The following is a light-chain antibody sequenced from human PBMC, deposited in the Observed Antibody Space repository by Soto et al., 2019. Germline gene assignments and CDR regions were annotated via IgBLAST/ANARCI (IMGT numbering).Light chain of an antibody. CDR2: DVS. V-gene: IGLV2-14*01. Sequence: QSALTQPDSVSGSPGQSITISCTGTSSDVGGYNYVSWYQQHPGKAPKLMIYDVSTRPSGVSNRFSGDKSGNTASLTISGLQADDEDDYYCSSYTSSSTLGFGGGTKVTVL. CDR1: SSDVGGYNY. J-gene: IGLJ2*01. CDR3: SSYTSSSTLG.